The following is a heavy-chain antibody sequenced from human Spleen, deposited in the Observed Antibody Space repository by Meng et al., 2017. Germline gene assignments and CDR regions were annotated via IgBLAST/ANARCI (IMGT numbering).Heavy chain of an antibody. D-gene: IGHD3-10*01. CDR3: ASSLLISGGSGSYLY. CDR2: IYHSATT. J-gene: IGHJ4*02. V-gene: IGHV4-4*02. Sequence: QLQLQQGGAGLLKPSVTLSLTGVVSGGSISSSDWWCWARQPPGKGLGWIRDIYHSATTNYNPSLKSRVTISVDKSKNQFSLKLTSVAAADTAVYYCASSLLISGGSGSYLYWGQGTLVTVSS. CDR1: GGSISSSDW.